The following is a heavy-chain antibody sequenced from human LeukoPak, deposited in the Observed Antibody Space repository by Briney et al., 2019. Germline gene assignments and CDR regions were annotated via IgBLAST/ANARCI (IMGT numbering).Heavy chain of an antibody. D-gene: IGHD6-13*01. CDR3: ARAAAGRLAWFDP. J-gene: IGHJ5*02. CDR2: IYHSGST. Sequence: SETLSLTYAVSGYSISSGYYWGWIRQPPGKGLEWIGSIYHSGSTYYNPSLKSRVTISVDTSKNQFSLKLSSVTAADTAVYYCARAAAGRLAWFDPWGQGTLVTVSS. CDR1: GYSISSGYY. V-gene: IGHV4-38-2*01.